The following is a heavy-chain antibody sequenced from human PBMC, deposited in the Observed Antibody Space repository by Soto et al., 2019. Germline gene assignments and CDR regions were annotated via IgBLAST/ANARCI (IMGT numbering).Heavy chain of an antibody. Sequence: RGSLRLSCAASGFTFDDYTMHWVRQAPGKGLEWVSLISWDGGSTYYADSVKGRFTISRDNSKNSLYLQMNSLRTEDTALYYCAKAGGVYDSSGYYYYGMDVWGQGTTVTVSS. CDR1: GFTFDDYT. D-gene: IGHD3-22*01. J-gene: IGHJ6*02. CDR2: ISWDGGST. CDR3: AKAGGVYDSSGYYYYGMDV. V-gene: IGHV3-43*01.